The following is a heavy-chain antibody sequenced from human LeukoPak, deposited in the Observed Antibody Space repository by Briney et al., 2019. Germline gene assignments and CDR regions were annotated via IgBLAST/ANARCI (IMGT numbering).Heavy chain of an antibody. CDR3: AREKFVFVAAAGAFGH. CDR2: TYYRSKWYY. J-gene: IGHJ4*02. V-gene: IGHV6-1*01. D-gene: IGHD6-13*01. CDR1: GDSVSSNSAA. Sequence: SQTLSLTCAISGDSVSSNSAAWNWIRQSPSRGLEWLGRTYYRSKWYYDYATSVKSRITINSDTSKNQFSLHLNSVTLEDTAMYYCAREKFVFVAAAGAFGHWGQGTLVTVSS.